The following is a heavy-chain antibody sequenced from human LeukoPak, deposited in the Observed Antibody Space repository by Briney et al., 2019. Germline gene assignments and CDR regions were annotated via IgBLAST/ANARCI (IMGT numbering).Heavy chain of an antibody. J-gene: IGHJ6*02. Sequence: QPGRSLRLSCAASGFTFDDYAMHWVRQAPGKGLEWVSGISWNSGSIGYADSVKGRFTISRDNAKNSLYLQMNSLRAEDTAVYYCAKDPQRLAAAGHRYYYYGMDVWGQGTTVTVSS. CDR2: ISWNSGSI. CDR3: AKDPQRLAAAGHRYYYYGMDV. V-gene: IGHV3-9*01. D-gene: IGHD6-13*01. CDR1: GFTFDDYA.